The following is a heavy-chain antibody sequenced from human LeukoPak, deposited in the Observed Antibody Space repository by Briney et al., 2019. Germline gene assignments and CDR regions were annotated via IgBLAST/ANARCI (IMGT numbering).Heavy chain of an antibody. CDR2: IYYSGST. CDR1: GFTFSSYE. J-gene: IGHJ5*02. Sequence: LRLSCAASGFTFSSYEMNWVRQAPGKGLEWIGSIYYSGSTYYNPSLKSRVTISVDTSKNQFSLKLRSVTAADTAVYYCARRPRAGWFDPWGQGTLVTVSS. CDR3: ARRPRAGWFDP. V-gene: IGHV4-39*01.